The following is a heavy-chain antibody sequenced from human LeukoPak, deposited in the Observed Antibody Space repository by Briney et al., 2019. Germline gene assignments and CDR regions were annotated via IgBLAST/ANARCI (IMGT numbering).Heavy chain of an antibody. D-gene: IGHD1-26*01. V-gene: IGHV1-18*01. Sequence: ASVKVSCKASGSTFTSYGISWVRQAPGQGLEWMGWISAYSGNTNYAQTLQGRVTMTTATSTSTAYMELRSLRSDDTAVYYCAAPQWELAPVGGKNYYYGMDVWGQGTTVTVSS. CDR2: ISAYSGNT. CDR3: AAPQWELAPVGGKNYYYGMDV. CDR1: GSTFTSYG. J-gene: IGHJ6*02.